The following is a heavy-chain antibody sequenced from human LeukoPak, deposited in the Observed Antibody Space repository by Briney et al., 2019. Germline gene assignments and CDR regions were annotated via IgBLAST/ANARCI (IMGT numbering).Heavy chain of an antibody. CDR1: GFTFSSFS. CDR3: AREEFSGGFRSFTYFDY. V-gene: IGHV3-48*01. J-gene: IGHJ4*02. Sequence: GGSLRLSCTGSGFTFSSFSMNWVRQAPGKGLEWISYIGSSSSTIYYADSVKGRFTISRDNAKNSLYLQLNSLRAEDTAVYYCAREEFSGGFRSFTYFDYWGQGTLVTVPS. CDR2: IGSSSSTI. D-gene: IGHD3-10*01.